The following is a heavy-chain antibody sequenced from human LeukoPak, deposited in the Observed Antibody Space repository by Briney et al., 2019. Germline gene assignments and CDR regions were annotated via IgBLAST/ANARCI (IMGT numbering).Heavy chain of an antibody. CDR1: GFTFSSYE. Sequence: GGSLRLSCAASGFTFSSYEMNWVRQAPGKGLEYVSAISSDGGTTHYGNSVKGRFTISRDNSKNTLYLQMGSLRAEDMAVYFCARSSGYGYYFDYWGQGTLVTVSS. D-gene: IGHD3-22*01. CDR2: ISSDGGTT. CDR3: ARSSGYGYYFDY. J-gene: IGHJ4*02. V-gene: IGHV3-64*01.